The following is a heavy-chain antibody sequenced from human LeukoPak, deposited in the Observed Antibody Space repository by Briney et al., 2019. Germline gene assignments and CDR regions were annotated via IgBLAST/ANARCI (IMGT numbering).Heavy chain of an antibody. CDR2: ISGSGVGT. CDR3: ARIDTYYYDSSGYYSAFDI. CDR1: GFTFSSYA. J-gene: IGHJ3*02. V-gene: IGHV3-23*01. Sequence: PGGSLRLSCAASGFTFSSYAMSWVRQAPGKGLEWVSSISGSGVGTYYADSVKGRFNISRDNSKNTLYLQMNSLRAEDTALYYCARIDTYYYDSSGYYSAFDIWGQGTIVTVSS. D-gene: IGHD3-22*01.